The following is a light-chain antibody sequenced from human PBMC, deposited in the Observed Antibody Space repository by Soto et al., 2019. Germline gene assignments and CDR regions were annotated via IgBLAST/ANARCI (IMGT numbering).Light chain of an antibody. CDR1: SSDVGGYNY. CDR2: DVS. Sequence: QSALTQPAPVSGSPGQSITISCTGTSSDVGGYNYVSWYQQHPGKAPKLMIYDVSNRPSAVSNRFSGSKSGDTASLTISGLQAEDEADYYCSSYTSSSTLVVFGGGTKLTVL. J-gene: IGLJ2*01. V-gene: IGLV2-14*01. CDR3: SSYTSSSTLVV.